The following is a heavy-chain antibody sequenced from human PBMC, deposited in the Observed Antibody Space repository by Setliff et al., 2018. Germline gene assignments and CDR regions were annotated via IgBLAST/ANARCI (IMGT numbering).Heavy chain of an antibody. CDR2: INDSGTT. CDR1: GGSFSNYY. V-gene: IGHV4-34*01. CDR3: RYWSGYYNNDY. J-gene: IGHJ4*02. D-gene: IGHD3-3*01. Sequence: KASETLSLTCTVHGGSFSNYYWGWIRQSPGKGLEWIGEINDSGTTNYSPSLKSRVTISLDASTNQFSLKLRSVSAADTAVYYCRYWSGYYNNDYWGQGTLVTVSS.